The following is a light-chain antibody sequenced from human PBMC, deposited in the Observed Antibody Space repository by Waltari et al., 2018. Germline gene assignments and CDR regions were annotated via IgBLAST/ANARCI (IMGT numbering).Light chain of an antibody. CDR1: QGISNC. CDR3: QQYYSIALN. Sequence: DIQMTQSPSSLSASVGDRVTITCRASQGISNCLAWYQQKPGKAPKLLLYAASRLENVVPSRFSGSGSVTDYTLTISSLQPEDFATYYCQQYYSIALNFGGGTKVEIK. V-gene: IGKV1-NL1*01. CDR2: AAS. J-gene: IGKJ4*01.